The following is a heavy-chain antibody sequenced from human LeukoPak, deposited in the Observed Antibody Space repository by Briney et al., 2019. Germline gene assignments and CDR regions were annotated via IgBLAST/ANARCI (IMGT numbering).Heavy chain of an antibody. J-gene: IGHJ4*02. CDR2: FDPEDGEK. D-gene: IGHD6-13*01. V-gene: IGHV1-24*01. CDR3: ATETTAGTLDY. CDR1: RYILTELS. Sequence: GASVKVPCKVSRYILTELSMHWVRQAPGKGLEWMGGFDPEDGEKIYAQKFQGRVTMTEDTSTDTAYMELSSLRSDDTAVYYCATETTAGTLDYWGQGTLVTVSS.